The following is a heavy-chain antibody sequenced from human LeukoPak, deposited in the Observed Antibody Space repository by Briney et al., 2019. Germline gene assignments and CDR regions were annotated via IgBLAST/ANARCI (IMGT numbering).Heavy chain of an antibody. CDR3: ARDKGSCDY. V-gene: IGHV4-39*07. CDR1: GGSISSSSYY. J-gene: IGHJ4*02. Sequence: SETLSLTCTVSGGSISSSSYYWGWIRQPPGKGLEWIGSIYFSGSTYYNPALKSRVTISVDTSKNQFSLKLSSVTAADTAVYYWARDKGSCDYWGQGTLVTVSS. D-gene: IGHD3-16*02. CDR2: IYFSGST.